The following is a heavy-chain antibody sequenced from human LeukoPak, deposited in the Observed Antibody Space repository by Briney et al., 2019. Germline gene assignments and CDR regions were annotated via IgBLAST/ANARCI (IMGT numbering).Heavy chain of an antibody. J-gene: IGHJ4*02. CDR3: ARGENIVVVPAAIRRPNFDY. D-gene: IGHD2-2*02. V-gene: IGHV1-18*01. CDR2: ISAYNGNT. Sequence: ASVKVSCKASGYTFTSYGISWVRQAPGQGLEWMGWISAYNGNTNYAQKLQGRVTMTTDTSTSTAYMELRSLSSDDTAVYYCARGENIVVVPAAIRRPNFDYWGQGTLVTVSS. CDR1: GYTFTSYG.